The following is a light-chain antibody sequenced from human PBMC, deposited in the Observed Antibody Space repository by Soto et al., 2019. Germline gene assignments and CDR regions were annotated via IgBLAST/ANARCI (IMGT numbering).Light chain of an antibody. J-gene: IGLJ1*01. CDR2: DVS. CDR3: SSYTASSTPFV. CDR1: SSDVGGYNF. V-gene: IGLV2-14*01. Sequence: LTQPASVSGSPGQSITISCTGTSSDVGGYNFVSWYQQHPGKAPKLIIYDVSNRPSGVSNRFSGSKSGNTASLTISGLQAEDEADYYCSSYTASSTPFVFGTGTKVTVL.